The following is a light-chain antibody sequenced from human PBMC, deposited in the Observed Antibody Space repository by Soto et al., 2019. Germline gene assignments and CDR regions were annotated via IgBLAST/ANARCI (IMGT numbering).Light chain of an antibody. CDR1: SSDVGGYNY. V-gene: IGLV2-14*01. CDR2: DVS. Sequence: HSALTQPASVSGSPVRSITISCTGTSSDVGGYNYVSWYQQHPGKAPKLMIYDVSNRPSGVSNRFSGSKSGNTASLTISGLQAEDEADYYCSSYTSSSTRVFGTGTKVTVL. J-gene: IGLJ1*01. CDR3: SSYTSSSTRV.